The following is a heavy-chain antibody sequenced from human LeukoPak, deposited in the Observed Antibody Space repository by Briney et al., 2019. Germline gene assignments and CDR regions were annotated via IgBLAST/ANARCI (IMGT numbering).Heavy chain of an antibody. D-gene: IGHD3-3*01. V-gene: IGHV3-74*01. CDR1: GFTFSSYW. J-gene: IGHJ4*02. Sequence: GGSLRLSCAASGFTFSSYWMHWVRQAPGKGLVWVSRINSDGSSTSYADSVKGRFTISRDNAKNTLYLQMNSLRAEDTAVYYCAREQADSYYDFWSGQNSLLDYWGQGTLVTVSS. CDR2: INSDGSST. CDR3: AREQADSYYDFWSGQNSLLDY.